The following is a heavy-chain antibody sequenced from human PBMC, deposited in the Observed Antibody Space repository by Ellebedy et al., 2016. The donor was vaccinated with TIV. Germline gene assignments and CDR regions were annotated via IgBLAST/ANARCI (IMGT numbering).Heavy chain of an antibody. D-gene: IGHD2-15*01. V-gene: IGHV4-34*01. CDR2: INHSGST. CDR1: GGSFSGYY. CDR3: AREGGPTIDCSGGSCSHGY. J-gene: IGHJ4*02. Sequence: MPSETLSLTCAVYGGSFSGYYWSWIRQPPGKGLEWIGEINHSGSTNYNPSLKSRVTISVDTSKNQFSLKLSSVTAADTAVYYCAREGGPTIDCSGGSCSHGYWGQGTLVTVSS.